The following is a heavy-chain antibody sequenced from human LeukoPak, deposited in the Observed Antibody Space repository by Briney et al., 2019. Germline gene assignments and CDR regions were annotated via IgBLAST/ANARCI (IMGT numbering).Heavy chain of an antibody. J-gene: IGHJ4*02. CDR1: GFTFSHHS. CDR3: AKWGDFDVLTGYYVPDF. CDR2: ISYDGRLT. Sequence: GGSLRLSCAASGFTFSHHSMNWIRQAPGKGLEWVAVISYDGRLTYYADSVKGRFTISRDNSKNTLYLQMNSLRDEDTAVYYCAKWGDFDVLTGYYVPDFWGQGTLVTVSS. V-gene: IGHV3-30-3*02. D-gene: IGHD3-9*01.